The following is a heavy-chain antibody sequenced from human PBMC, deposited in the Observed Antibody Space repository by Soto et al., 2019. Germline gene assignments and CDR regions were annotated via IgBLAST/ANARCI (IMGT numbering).Heavy chain of an antibody. V-gene: IGHV1-2*02. CDR1: GYTFSGYY. J-gene: IGHJ3*02. D-gene: IGHD1-20*01. CDR2: INPNTDVT. Sequence: ASVKVSCKASGYTFSGYYMHWVRQAPGQGLEWMGWINPNTDVTDYAQRFQGRVTMTRDTSITTAYMELSRLRSDDTAVYYCARDLWGNWNHIDAFDIWGPGTTVTVSS. CDR3: ARDLWGNWNHIDAFDI.